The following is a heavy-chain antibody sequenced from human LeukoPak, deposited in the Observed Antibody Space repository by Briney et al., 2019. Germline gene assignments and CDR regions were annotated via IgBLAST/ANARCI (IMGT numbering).Heavy chain of an antibody. CDR1: GYTFTGYY. V-gene: IGHV1-2*02. CDR3: ARDRSSYYYGSGGHNWFDP. J-gene: IGHJ5*02. D-gene: IGHD3-10*01. Sequence: GASVKVSCKASGYTFTGYYMHWVRQAPGQGLEWMGWINPNSGGTNYAQKFQGRVTMTRDTSISTAYMELSRLRSDDTAVYYCARDRSSYYYGSGGHNWFDPWGQGTLVTVSS. CDR2: INPNSGGT.